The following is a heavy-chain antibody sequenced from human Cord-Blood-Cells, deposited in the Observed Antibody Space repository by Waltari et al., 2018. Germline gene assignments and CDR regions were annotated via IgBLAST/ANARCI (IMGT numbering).Heavy chain of an antibody. CDR3: ARDPYVWGSYRLYYFDY. CDR1: GFTFRSYA. CDR2: IAYDGSNK. D-gene: IGHD3-16*02. V-gene: IGHV3-30-3*01. J-gene: IGHJ4*02. Sequence: QVQLVESGGGVVQPGRSLRLSCAASGFTFRSYAMQWVRKAPGQGLEWVAVIAYDGSNKYYADSVKGRFTISRDNSKNALYLQMNSLRAEDTAVYYCARDPYVWGSYRLYYFDYWCQGTLVTVSS.